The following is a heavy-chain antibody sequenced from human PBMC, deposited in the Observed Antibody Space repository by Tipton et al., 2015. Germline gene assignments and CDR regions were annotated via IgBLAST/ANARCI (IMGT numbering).Heavy chain of an antibody. V-gene: IGHV4-38-2*02. D-gene: IGHD4-17*01. CDR1: GYSITNGLY. J-gene: IGHJ4*02. CDR3: ARKTTDSVSSYGDSLDN. CDR2: IYHDGGT. Sequence: TLSLTCTVSGYSITNGLYWGWIRQPPGKGLEWIGNIYHDGGTYYNPSLKSRVSISVDRSKNQFSLRLSSVTAADTAVYYCARKTTDSVSSYGDSLDNWGQGTPVTVSS.